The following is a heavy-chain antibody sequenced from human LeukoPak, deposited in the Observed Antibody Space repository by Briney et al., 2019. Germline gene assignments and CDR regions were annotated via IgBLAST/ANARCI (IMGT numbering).Heavy chain of an antibody. Sequence: PGGSLRLSCAASGFTFSDYYMSWIRQAPGKGLEWVSYISSSGSTIHYADSVKGRFTISRDNAKNSLYLQMNSLRAEDTAVYYCASSLYGDYELLDYWGQGTLVTVSS. CDR2: ISSSGSTI. V-gene: IGHV3-11*01. D-gene: IGHD4-17*01. CDR3: ASSLYGDYELLDY. J-gene: IGHJ4*02. CDR1: GFTFSDYY.